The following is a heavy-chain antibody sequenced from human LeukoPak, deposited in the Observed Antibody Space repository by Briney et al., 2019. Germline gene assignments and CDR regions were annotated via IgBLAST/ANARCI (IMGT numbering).Heavy chain of an antibody. V-gene: IGHV3-23*01. CDR2: ICGSGGCT. CDR1: GFTFNTYA. CDR3: AKTTVGYSSGRYPGWPADC. D-gene: IGHD6-19*01. Sequence: GGSLRLSCEASGFTFNTYAIYWVRQAPGKGLEWVSGICGSGGCTYYADSVKGRFTISRDNSKNMVYLQMNSLTADDTAVYYCAKTTVGYSSGRYPGWPADCWGQGTPGTVSS. J-gene: IGHJ4*02.